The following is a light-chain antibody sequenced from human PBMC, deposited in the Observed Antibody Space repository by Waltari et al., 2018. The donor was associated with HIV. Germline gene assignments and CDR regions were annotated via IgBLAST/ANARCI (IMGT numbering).Light chain of an antibody. CDR1: SSDIGVYNY. J-gene: IGLJ2*01. CDR2: EVT. CDR3: SSYAPTNNFYVL. Sequence: QSALTQPPSASGSPGQSVTMSCTGTSSDIGVYNYVSWYQQHPRNALKLIMTEVTKRSSGVPDRFAGSKSGNTASLTVSGLQAEDESHYYCSSYAPTNNFYVLFGGGTTLTVL. V-gene: IGLV2-8*01.